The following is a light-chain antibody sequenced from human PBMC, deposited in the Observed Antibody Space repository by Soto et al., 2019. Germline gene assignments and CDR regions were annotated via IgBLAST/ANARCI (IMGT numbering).Light chain of an antibody. CDR1: QTVNTT. J-gene: IGKJ1*01. CDR2: LAS. CDR3: HQRQSWPRT. V-gene: IGKV3-11*01. Sequence: EILLTQSPATLSSFPGDRVTLSCRASQTVNTTLPWYQHRPGQAPRLLIYLASNRDAGVPSRFSGSGSGTDFTLTISDVQPEDFAVYYCHQRQSWPRTFGQGTKVDIK.